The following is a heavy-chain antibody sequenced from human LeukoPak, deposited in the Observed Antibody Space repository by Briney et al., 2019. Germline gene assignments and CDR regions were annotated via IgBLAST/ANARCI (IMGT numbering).Heavy chain of an antibody. J-gene: IGHJ4*02. CDR1: GFTVSSNY. V-gene: IGHV3-53*01. CDR2: IYSGGNT. CDR3: ARKQLVVAAIYFAY. D-gene: IGHD6-19*01. Sequence: PGGSLRLSCAASGFTVSSNYMSCVRQAPGKGLEWVSVIYSGGNTYYADSVKGRFTISRDNSKNTLYLQLNSLRAEDTAVYYCARKQLVVAAIYFAYWGQGTLVTVSS.